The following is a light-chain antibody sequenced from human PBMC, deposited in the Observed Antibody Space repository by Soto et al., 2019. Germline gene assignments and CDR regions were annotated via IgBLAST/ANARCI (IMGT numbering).Light chain of an antibody. CDR3: QSSDSSLSVV. Sequence: QSVPTQPPSVSGAPGQRVTISCTGSSSNIGAGYDVHWYQQLPGTAPKLLIYGNSNRPSGVPDRFSGSKSGTSASLAITGLQAEDEADYYCQSSDSSLSVVFGGGTKVTVL. J-gene: IGLJ2*01. CDR2: GNS. V-gene: IGLV1-40*01. CDR1: SSNIGAGYD.